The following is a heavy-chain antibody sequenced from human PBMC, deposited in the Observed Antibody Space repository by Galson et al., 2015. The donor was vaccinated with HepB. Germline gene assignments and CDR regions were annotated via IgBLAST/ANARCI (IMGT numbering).Heavy chain of an antibody. D-gene: IGHD2-2*01. Sequence: SLRLSCAASGFTFSSYSMNWVRQAPGKGLEWVSYTSSSSSTIYYADSVKGRFTISRDNAKNSLYLQMNSLRDEDTAVYYCARDRGYCSSTSCPGAPNWFDPWGQGTLVTVSS. CDR2: TSSSSSTI. J-gene: IGHJ5*02. V-gene: IGHV3-48*02. CDR1: GFTFSSYS. CDR3: ARDRGYCSSTSCPGAPNWFDP.